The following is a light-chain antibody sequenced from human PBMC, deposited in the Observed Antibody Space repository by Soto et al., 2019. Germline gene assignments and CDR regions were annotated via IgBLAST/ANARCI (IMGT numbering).Light chain of an antibody. CDR2: EGS. CDR3: YSYAGSSTPVV. Sequence: QSVLTQPASVSGSPGQSITISCTGTSSDVGSYNLVSWYQQHPGKAPKLMIYEGSKRSSGVSNRFSGSKSGNTASLTISGLQAEDEADYYCYSYAGSSTPVVFGGGTKVTVL. V-gene: IGLV2-23*01. CDR1: SSDVGSYNL. J-gene: IGLJ2*01.